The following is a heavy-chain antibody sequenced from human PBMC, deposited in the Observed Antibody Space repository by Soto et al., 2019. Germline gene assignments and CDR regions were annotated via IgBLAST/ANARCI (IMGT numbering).Heavy chain of an antibody. CDR2: IYPGDSDA. Sequence: GESLKISCQGSGYSFTTYWIGWVRQMPGKGLEWMGIIYPGDSDARYSPSFKGQVTISADKSITTAYLQWSSLKASDTAMYFCATRKMYYYDSSAYYDYWGQGTRVTVSS. D-gene: IGHD3-22*01. CDR1: GYSFTTYW. J-gene: IGHJ4*02. V-gene: IGHV5-51*01. CDR3: ATRKMYYYDSSAYYDY.